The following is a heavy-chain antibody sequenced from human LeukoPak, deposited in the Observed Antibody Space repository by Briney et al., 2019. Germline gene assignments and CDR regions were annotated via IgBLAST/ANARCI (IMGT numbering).Heavy chain of an antibody. D-gene: IGHD4-23*01. J-gene: IGHJ5*02. CDR1: GYTFTSYD. Sequence: GASVKVSCKASGYTFTSYDINWVRQATGQGLEWMGWMNPNSGNTGYAQKFQGRVTMTRNTSISTAYMELSSLRSEDTVVYYCARVRWYSTDRMFDPWGQGTLVTVSS. CDR2: MNPNSGNT. CDR3: ARVRWYSTDRMFDP. V-gene: IGHV1-8*01.